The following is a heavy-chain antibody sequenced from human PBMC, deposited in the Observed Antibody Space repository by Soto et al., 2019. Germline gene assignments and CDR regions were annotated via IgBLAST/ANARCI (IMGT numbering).Heavy chain of an antibody. CDR1: GYSFANYW. V-gene: IGHV5-51*01. Sequence: EGQLVQSGAEVKKPGESLKISCKGSGYSFANYWIAWVRQIPGKGLEWMGVIYPGDSDTRYSLSFQGQVTISADKSINTAYLQWRSLKASDTGIYYCARQGGGYYGMDVWGQGATVTVSS. CDR2: IYPGDSDT. J-gene: IGHJ6*02. CDR3: ARQGGGYYGMDV. D-gene: IGHD3-16*01.